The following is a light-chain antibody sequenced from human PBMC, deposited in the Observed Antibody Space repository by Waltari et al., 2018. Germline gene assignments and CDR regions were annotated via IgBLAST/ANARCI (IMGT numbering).Light chain of an antibody. CDR3: QQRTNWPGIT. CDR1: QSVSRY. Sequence: EIELTQSPATLSLSPGERATLSCRASQSVSRYLAWYQHKPGQAPRLLIYDASNRATGIPARFSGSGSGTDFTLTISSLEPEDFAVYYCQQRTNWPGITFGQGTRLEIK. CDR2: DAS. V-gene: IGKV3-11*01. J-gene: IGKJ5*01.